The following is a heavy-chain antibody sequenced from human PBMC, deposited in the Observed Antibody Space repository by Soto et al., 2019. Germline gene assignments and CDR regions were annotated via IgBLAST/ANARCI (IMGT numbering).Heavy chain of an antibody. J-gene: IGHJ6*02. CDR1: GAPIKIETW. CDR3: ARDPSSYYYYGMDV. V-gene: IGHV4-4*03. Sequence: QVHFQKPAPGLGKPPGPRPPTSPVLGAPIKIETWWPWVRQPPGKGLEWIGQIHHSGTTHYNPSLKSRVTMSVDKSKNQFSLNLSSVTAADTAVYYCARDPSSYYYYGMDVWGQGTTVTV. CDR2: IHHSGTT.